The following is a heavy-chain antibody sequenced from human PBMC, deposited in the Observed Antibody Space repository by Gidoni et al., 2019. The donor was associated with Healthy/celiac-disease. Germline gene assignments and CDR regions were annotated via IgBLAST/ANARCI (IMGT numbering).Heavy chain of an antibody. CDR3: AREGTYYYDSSGYYYGPFDY. Sequence: EVQLVESGGGLVKPGGSLRLACEASGFTLSRYSMKWVRQAPGKGLELVSSISSSSSYIYYADSVKGRFTISRDNAKNSLYLQMNSLRAEDTAVYYCAREGTYYYDSSGYYYGPFDYWGQGTLVTVSS. D-gene: IGHD3-22*01. CDR2: ISSSSSYI. CDR1: GFTLSRYS. J-gene: IGHJ4*02. V-gene: IGHV3-21*01.